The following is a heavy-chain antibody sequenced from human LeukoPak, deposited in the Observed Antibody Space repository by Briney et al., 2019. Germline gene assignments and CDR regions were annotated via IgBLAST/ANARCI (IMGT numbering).Heavy chain of an antibody. D-gene: IGHD4-23*01. Sequence: GGSLRLSCAASGFTFSSCAMSWVRQAPGKGLVWVSRINSDGSSTSFADSVKGRFTISRDNTKNTLYLQMNSLRAEDTAIYYCARGYGGKSDYWGQGTLVTVSS. V-gene: IGHV3-74*01. CDR3: ARGYGGKSDY. CDR1: GFTFSSCA. J-gene: IGHJ4*02. CDR2: INSDGSST.